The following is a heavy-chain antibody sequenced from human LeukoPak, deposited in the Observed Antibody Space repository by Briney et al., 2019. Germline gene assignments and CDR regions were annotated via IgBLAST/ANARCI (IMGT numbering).Heavy chain of an antibody. CDR1: GFTFSSYA. CDR2: ISYDGSNK. Sequence: PGGSLRLSCAASGFTFSSYAMYWVRQAPGKGLEWVAVISYDGSNKYYADSVKGRFTISRDNPKNTLYLQMNSLRAEDTAVYYCARDGSGTPFHFDYWGQGTLVTVSS. CDR3: ARDGSGTPFHFDY. J-gene: IGHJ4*02. V-gene: IGHV3-30-3*01. D-gene: IGHD3-10*01.